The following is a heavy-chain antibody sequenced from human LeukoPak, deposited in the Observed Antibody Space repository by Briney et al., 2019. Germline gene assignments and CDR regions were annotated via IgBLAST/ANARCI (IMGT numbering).Heavy chain of an antibody. J-gene: IGHJ4*02. Sequence: GGSLRLSCAASGFTFSSYAMSWVRQAPGKGLEWVSAISGSGGSTYYADSVKGRFTISRENSKTPLYLQMNSLRAEDTAVYYCAKQKQWLVDYFDYWGQGTLVTVSS. CDR1: GFTFSSYA. CDR3: AKQKQWLVDYFDY. D-gene: IGHD6-19*01. V-gene: IGHV3-23*01. CDR2: ISGSGGST.